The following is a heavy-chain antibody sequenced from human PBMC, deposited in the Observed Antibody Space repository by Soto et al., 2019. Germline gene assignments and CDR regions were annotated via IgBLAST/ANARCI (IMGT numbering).Heavy chain of an antibody. V-gene: IGHV1-69*12. Sequence: QVQLVQSGAEVKKPGSSVKVSCKASGGTFSSYAISWVRQAPGQGLEWMGGIIPIFGTANYAQKFQGRVTITADASTSTAYRELSSLGSEDTAVYYCARAGVVVAAPRLLGNWFDPWGQGTLVTVSS. J-gene: IGHJ5*02. CDR2: IIPIFGTA. CDR3: ARAGVVVAAPRLLGNWFDP. D-gene: IGHD2-15*01. CDR1: GGTFSSYA.